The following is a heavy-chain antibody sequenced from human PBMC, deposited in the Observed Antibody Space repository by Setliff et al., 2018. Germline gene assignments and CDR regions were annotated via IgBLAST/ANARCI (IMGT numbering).Heavy chain of an antibody. V-gene: IGHV1-18*01. D-gene: IGHD3-9*01. CDR2: ISGHNGKT. CDR3: AKEPAISLTEAIRRSYYDYALDV. CDR1: GYTFTYFG. J-gene: IGHJ6*02. Sequence: GASVKVSCKASGYTFTYFGVSWLRLAPGQGLEWMGWISGHNGKTTIEPKFQGRVALTTDTGSDTAHMELRNLRSDDAAIYYCAKEPAISLTEAIRRSYYDYALDVWGQGTTVTVSS.